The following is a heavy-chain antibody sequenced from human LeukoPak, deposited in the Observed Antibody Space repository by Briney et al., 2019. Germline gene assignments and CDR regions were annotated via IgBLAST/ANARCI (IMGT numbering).Heavy chain of an antibody. CDR2: LYYSGSS. J-gene: IGHJ6*02. CDR3: ARHRSGYDNYYYYYGMDV. Sequence: SETLSLTCTVSGDSISSSNSYRGWIRQPPGKGLEWIGSLYYSGSSYYNPSLKSRVTISADTSKNQFSLKLTSVTAADTAVYYCARHRSGYDNYYYYYGMDVWGQGTTVTVSS. CDR1: GDSISSSNSY. D-gene: IGHD5-12*01. V-gene: IGHV4-39*01.